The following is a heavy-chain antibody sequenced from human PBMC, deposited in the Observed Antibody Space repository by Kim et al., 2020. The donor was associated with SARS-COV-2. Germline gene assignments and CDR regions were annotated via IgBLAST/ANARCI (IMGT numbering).Heavy chain of an antibody. J-gene: IGHJ5*02. Sequence: SETLSLTCAVYGGSFSGYYWSWIRQPPGKGLEWIGEINHSGSTNYNPSLKSRVTISVDTSKNQFSLKLSSVTAADTAVYYCARAPRTSYDYVWGSYRLRWFGPWGQGTLVTVSS. CDR1: GGSFSGYY. V-gene: IGHV4-34*01. CDR2: INHSGST. D-gene: IGHD3-16*02. CDR3: ARAPRTSYDYVWGSYRLRWFGP.